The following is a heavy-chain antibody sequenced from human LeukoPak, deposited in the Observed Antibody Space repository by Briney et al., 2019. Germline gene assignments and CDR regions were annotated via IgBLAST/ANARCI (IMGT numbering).Heavy chain of an antibody. V-gene: IGHV3-7*03. CDR2: IKTDGSQT. J-gene: IGHJ4*02. CDR3: ASAMGTPFDY. Sequence: GGSLRLSCAASGLTFSAYWMNWVRQGPGKGLEWVAHIKTDGSQTDYVDSVKGRFTISRDNSKNTLYLQMNSLRAEDTAVYYCASAMGTPFDYWGQGTLVTVSS. CDR1: GLTFSAYW. D-gene: IGHD1-14*01.